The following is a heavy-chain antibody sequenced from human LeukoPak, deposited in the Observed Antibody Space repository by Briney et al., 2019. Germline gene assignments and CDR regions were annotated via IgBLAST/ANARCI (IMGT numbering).Heavy chain of an antibody. V-gene: IGHV3-30*04. CDR2: TSHDGDKE. CDR3: AKEIITPYYVSGSYAESYYFDY. D-gene: IGHD3-10*01. J-gene: IGHJ4*02. CDR1: GFSFSDYS. Sequence: GRSLRLSCAVSGFSFSDYSMHWVRQAPGKGLEWVSVTSHDGDKEYYVDSVKGRFTISRDNSKNTLYLQRNRLRTKDTAVYYCAKEIITPYYVSGSYAESYYFDYCGQGSLVTVSS.